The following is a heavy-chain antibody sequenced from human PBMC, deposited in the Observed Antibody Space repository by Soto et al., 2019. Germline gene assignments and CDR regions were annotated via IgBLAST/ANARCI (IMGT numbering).Heavy chain of an antibody. J-gene: IGHJ6*02. CDR2: IYDSGSS. CDR1: GDSMNSYY. Sequence: SETLSLTCTVSGDSMNSYYWTWIRQPPGQGLEWIGYIYDSGSSNYYPSVQSRVTISIDTSKNQFSLKLSSVTTADTAIYYCARVRTYYDVWSSSYDFSYGLDVWGQGTTVTVSS. D-gene: IGHD3-3*01. V-gene: IGHV4-59*01. CDR3: ARVRTYYDVWSSSYDFSYGLDV.